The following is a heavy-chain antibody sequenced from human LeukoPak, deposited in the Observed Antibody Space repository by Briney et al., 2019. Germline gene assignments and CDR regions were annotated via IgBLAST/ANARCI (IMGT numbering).Heavy chain of an antibody. CDR3: ARHPNYFDY. Sequence: SETLSPTCTVSGGSISSSSYYWGWIRQPPGKGLEWIGSIYYSGSTYYNPSLKSRVTISVDTSKNQFSLKLSSVTAADTAVYYCARHPNYFDYWGQGTLVTVSS. J-gene: IGHJ4*02. CDR2: IYYSGST. V-gene: IGHV4-39*01. CDR1: GGSISSSSYY.